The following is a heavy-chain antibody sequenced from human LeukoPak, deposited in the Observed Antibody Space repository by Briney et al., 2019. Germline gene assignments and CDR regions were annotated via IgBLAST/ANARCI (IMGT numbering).Heavy chain of an antibody. CDR1: GFTFSSYS. Sequence: PGGSLRLSCAASGFTFSSYSMNWVRQAPGKGLEWVSYISSSMSTIYYADSVKGRFTISRDNAKNSLYLQMDSLRAEDTAVYYCARDFDFWSGYHGLYFDYWGQGTLVTVSS. J-gene: IGHJ4*02. CDR3: ARDFDFWSGYHGLYFDY. V-gene: IGHV3-48*04. CDR2: ISSSMSTI. D-gene: IGHD3-3*01.